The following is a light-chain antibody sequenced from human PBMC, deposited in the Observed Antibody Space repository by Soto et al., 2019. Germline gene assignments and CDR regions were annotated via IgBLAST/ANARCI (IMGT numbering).Light chain of an antibody. CDR3: CSYTSSSTHV. Sequence: QSALTQPASVSGSPGQSITISCTGTSSDVGGYNFVSWYQQHPGKVPKLMIFDVNRRPSGVSDRFSGSKSGNTASLSISGLQAEDEGDYYCCSYTSSSTHVFGSGTKLTVL. CDR2: DVN. J-gene: IGLJ1*01. V-gene: IGLV2-14*03. CDR1: SSDVGGYNF.